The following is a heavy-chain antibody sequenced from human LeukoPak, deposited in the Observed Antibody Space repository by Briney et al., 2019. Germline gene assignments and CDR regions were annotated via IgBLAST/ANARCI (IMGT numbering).Heavy chain of an antibody. CDR1: GFTFSTYW. Sequence: GGSLRLSCAASGFTFSTYWMHWVRQAPETGLVWVSLINSDGSSTNYADSVKGRFTISRDNAKNTLYLQMNSLRAEDTAVYYCATDVPAVTIFGYWGQGTLVTVSS. D-gene: IGHD2-2*01. V-gene: IGHV3-74*01. CDR3: ATDVPAVTIFGY. J-gene: IGHJ4*02. CDR2: INSDGSST.